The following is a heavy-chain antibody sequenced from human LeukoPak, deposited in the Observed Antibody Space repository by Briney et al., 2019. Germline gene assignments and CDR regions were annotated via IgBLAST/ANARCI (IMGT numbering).Heavy chain of an antibody. D-gene: IGHD5-18*01. V-gene: IGHV3-21*01. CDR3: ARALHTYGYWYAFEI. CDR1: GFTFSSYS. J-gene: IGHJ3*02. Sequence: GGSLRLSCAASGFTFSSYSMNWVRQAPGKGLEWVSSISSSSSYIYYADSVKGRFTISRDNAKNSLYLQMNSLRAEDTAVYYCARALHTYGYWYAFEIWGQGTMVTVSS. CDR2: ISSSSSYI.